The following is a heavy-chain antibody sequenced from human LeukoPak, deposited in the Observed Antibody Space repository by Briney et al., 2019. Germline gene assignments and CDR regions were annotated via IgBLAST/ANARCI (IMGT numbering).Heavy chain of an antibody. CDR2: IKQDGSEK. CDR1: GFTFSSYW. D-gene: IGHD6-19*01. CDR3: ARIRSGWYVGTFDY. Sequence: PGGSLRLSCAASGFTFSSYWMSWVRQAPGKGLEWVANIKQDGSEKYYVDSVKGRFTISRDNAKNSLYLQMNSLRAEDTAVYYCARIRSGWYVGTFDYWGQGTLVTVSS. V-gene: IGHV3-7*01. J-gene: IGHJ4*02.